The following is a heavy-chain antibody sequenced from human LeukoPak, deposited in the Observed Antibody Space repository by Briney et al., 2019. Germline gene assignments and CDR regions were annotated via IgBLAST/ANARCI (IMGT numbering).Heavy chain of an antibody. J-gene: IGHJ4*02. D-gene: IGHD3-9*01. CDR3: ARDLDWLLFDY. V-gene: IGHV3-74*01. CDR1: GFTFSAYW. CDR2: VKYDGSTT. Sequence: PGGSLRLSCAASGFTFSAYWMHWVRQAPGKGLVWVSRVKYDGSTTTYADSVRGRFTISRDNAKNTLYLQMNSLRVEDTAVYYCARDLDWLLFDYWGQGTLVTVSS.